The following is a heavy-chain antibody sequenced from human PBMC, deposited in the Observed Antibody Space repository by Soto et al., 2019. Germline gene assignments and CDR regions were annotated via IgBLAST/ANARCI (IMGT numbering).Heavy chain of an antibody. D-gene: IGHD5-12*01. CDR1: GGTFSSYA. CDR2: IIPIFGTA. CDR3: ARGFRGYSGYDLPDY. Sequence: SVKVSCKASGGTFSSYAISWVRRAPGQGLEWMGGIIPIFGTANYAQKFQGRVTITADKSTSTAYMELSSLRSEDTAVYYCARGFRGYSGYDLPDYWGQGTLVTVSS. J-gene: IGHJ4*02. V-gene: IGHV1-69*06.